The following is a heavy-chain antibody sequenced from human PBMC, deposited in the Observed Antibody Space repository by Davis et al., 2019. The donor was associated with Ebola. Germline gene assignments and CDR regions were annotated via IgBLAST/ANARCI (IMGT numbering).Heavy chain of an antibody. CDR2: ISGSGGST. Sequence: PGGSLRLSCTASGFTFSSYAMSWVRQAPGKGLEWVSAISGSGGSTYYADSVKGRFTISRDNSKNTLYLQMNSLRAEDTAVYYCATPSGYYPSDTEYFQHWGQGTLVTVSS. CDR1: GFTFSSYA. D-gene: IGHD3-22*01. J-gene: IGHJ1*01. CDR3: ATPSGYYPSDTEYFQH. V-gene: IGHV3-23*01.